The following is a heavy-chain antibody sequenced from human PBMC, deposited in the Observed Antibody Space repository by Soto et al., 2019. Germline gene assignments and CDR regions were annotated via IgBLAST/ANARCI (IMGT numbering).Heavy chain of an antibody. J-gene: IGHJ2*01. CDR2: ISYSGST. Sequence: NELEWIGYISYSGSTNYNPSHKSRATISVDTSKNQFSLKLSSVTAADTAVYYCFFFQAEDGIRDL. CDR3: FFFQAEDGIRDL. D-gene: IGHD3-3*01. V-gene: IGHV4-59*01.